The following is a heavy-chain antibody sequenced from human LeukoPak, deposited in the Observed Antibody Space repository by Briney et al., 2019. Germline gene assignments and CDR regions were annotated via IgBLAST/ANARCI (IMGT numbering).Heavy chain of an antibody. CDR2: SNAGSGNT. J-gene: IGHJ4*02. CDR3: ARQSYTTGLDY. Sequence: ASVKVSCRASGYTFTSYTVHWVRQAPGQRLEWMGWSNAGSGNTIYSQEFQHRVTFTTDTSVSTAYMEMSSLRPEDMAVYYCARQSYTTGLDYWGQGSLVTVSS. V-gene: IGHV1-3*02. CDR1: GYTFTSYT. D-gene: IGHD4-17*01.